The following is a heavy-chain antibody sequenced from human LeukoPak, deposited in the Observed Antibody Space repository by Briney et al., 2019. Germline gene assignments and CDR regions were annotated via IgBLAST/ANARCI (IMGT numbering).Heavy chain of an antibody. CDR3: ATYSGYDSGPVFPPDY. V-gene: IGHV1-69*05. D-gene: IGHD5-12*01. CDR2: IIPIFGTT. CDR1: GGTFSSYA. Sequence: ASVKVSCKASGGTFSSYAISWVRQAPGQGLEWMGGIIPIFGTTNYAQKFQGRVTMTRDTSTSTVYMELSSLRSEDTAVYYCATYSGYDSGPVFPPDYWGQGTLVTVAS. J-gene: IGHJ4*02.